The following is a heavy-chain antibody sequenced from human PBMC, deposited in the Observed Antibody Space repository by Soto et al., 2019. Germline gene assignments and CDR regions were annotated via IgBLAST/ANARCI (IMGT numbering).Heavy chain of an antibody. CDR3: ARGYDILTGYYERDYYYYYGMDV. CDR1: GFTVSSNY. J-gene: IGHJ6*02. V-gene: IGHV3-66*01. CDR2: IYSGGST. Sequence: PGGSLRLSCAASGFTVSSNYMSWVRQAPGKGLEWVSVIYSGGSTYYADSVKGRFTISRDNSKNTLYLQMNSLRAEDTAVYYCARGYDILTGYYERDYYYYYGMDVWGQGTTVTVSS. D-gene: IGHD3-9*01.